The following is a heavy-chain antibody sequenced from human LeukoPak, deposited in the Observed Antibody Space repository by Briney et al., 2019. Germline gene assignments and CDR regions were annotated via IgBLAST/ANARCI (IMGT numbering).Heavy chain of an antibody. CDR2: IYYSGST. Sequence: SETLSLTCTVSGGSISSYYWSWIRQPPGKGLEWIGYIYYSGSTNYNPSLKSRVTISVDTSKNLFSLKLSSVTAADTAVYYCARDGPEGYYYYGMDVWGQGTTVTVSS. D-gene: IGHD7-27*01. V-gene: IGHV4-59*01. J-gene: IGHJ6*02. CDR3: ARDGPEGYYYYGMDV. CDR1: GGSISSYY.